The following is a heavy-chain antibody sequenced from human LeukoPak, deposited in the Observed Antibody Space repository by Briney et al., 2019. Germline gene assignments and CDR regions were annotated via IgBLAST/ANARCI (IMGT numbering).Heavy chain of an antibody. D-gene: IGHD3-16*01. J-gene: IGHJ3*02. Sequence: PGGSLRLSCAASGFTFSSYSMHWVRQAPGKGLVWVSRLNNDGSSTNYADSVKGRFTISRDNAKNTLYLQMNSLRAEDTAVYYCARIVWDAFDIWGQGTMVTVSS. CDR3: ARIVWDAFDI. CDR2: LNNDGSST. V-gene: IGHV3-74*01. CDR1: GFTFSSYS.